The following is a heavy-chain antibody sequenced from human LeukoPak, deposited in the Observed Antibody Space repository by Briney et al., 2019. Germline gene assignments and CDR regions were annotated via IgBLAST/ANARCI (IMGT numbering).Heavy chain of an antibody. CDR2: IYYSGST. Sequence: PLETLSLTCTVSGGSISSYYWSWIRQPPGKGLEWIGYIYYSGSTNYNPSLKSRVTISVDTSKNQFSLKLSSVTAADTAVYYCARDNSGAQDYWGQGTLVTVSS. CDR3: ARDNSGAQDY. D-gene: IGHD6-19*01. V-gene: IGHV4-59*01. CDR1: GGSISSYY. J-gene: IGHJ4*02.